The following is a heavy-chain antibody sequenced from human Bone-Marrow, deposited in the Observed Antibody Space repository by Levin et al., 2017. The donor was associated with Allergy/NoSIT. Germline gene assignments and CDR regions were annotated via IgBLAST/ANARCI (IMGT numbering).Heavy chain of an antibody. J-gene: IGHJ4*02. V-gene: IGHV4-30-4*01. CDR2: ISHNGIT. CDR3: ARSPDCTTTSCFSLFDY. CDR1: GASVSGADYY. D-gene: IGHD2-2*01. Sequence: LRLSCTVSGASVSGADYYWSWIRQPPGKGLEWIGYISHNGITYYSPSLKSRLTISVDTSKNHFSLNLNSVTAADTAVYYCARSPDCTTTSCFSLFDYWGQGTLVTVSS.